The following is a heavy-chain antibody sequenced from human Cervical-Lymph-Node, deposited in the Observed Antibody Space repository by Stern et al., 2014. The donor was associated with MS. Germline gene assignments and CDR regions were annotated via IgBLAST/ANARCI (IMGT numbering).Heavy chain of an antibody. V-gene: IGHV1-69*04. J-gene: IGHJ5*02. Sequence: VQLVRSGAEVKKPGSSVNVSCQASGGKFSSSFAVSWVRQAPGQGLEWMGRILPIIGLANYAQKFETRLTITADRSTSTVYMALSSLTSDDTALYYCARGIVTNRPASTLHNLFDPWGQGTLVTVSS. CDR1: GGKFSSSFA. D-gene: IGHD4-17*01. CDR3: ARGIVTNRPASTLHNLFDP. CDR2: ILPIIGLA.